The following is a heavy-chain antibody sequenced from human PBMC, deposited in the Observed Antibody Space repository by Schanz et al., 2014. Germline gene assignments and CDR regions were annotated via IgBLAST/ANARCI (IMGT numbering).Heavy chain of an antibody. CDR1: GVTFSSYA. V-gene: IGHV3-23*01. D-gene: IGHD3-10*01. CDR2: ISGSGAST. Sequence: EVQLLESGGGFVQPGGSLGLSCVASGVTFSSYAMSWVRQASGKGLEWVSAISGSGASTYYADSVKGRFTISRDNSKNTLYLQMNSLRAEDTAVYYCAKDQGSYGSGSYSYFDYWGQGTLATVSS. J-gene: IGHJ4*02. CDR3: AKDQGSYGSGSYSYFDY.